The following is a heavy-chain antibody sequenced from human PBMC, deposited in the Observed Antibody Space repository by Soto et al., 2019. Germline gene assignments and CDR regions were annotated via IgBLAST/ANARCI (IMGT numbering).Heavy chain of an antibody. CDR1: GGSISSINNHFSNHY. CDR3: TTQGFGGLHGLVDV. J-gene: IGHJ6*02. CDR2: ISNIGFT. D-gene: IGHD3-10*01. Sequence: QVQLHESGTGQVKPSETLYLTCTVSGGSISSINNHFSNHYCSWIRLSPGKGLEWIGYISNIGFTRYNPSLKSRVSISVDTSKNQFSLKLTSVTAADTAVYYCTTQGFGGLHGLVDVWGQGTTVTVSS. V-gene: IGHV4-61*01.